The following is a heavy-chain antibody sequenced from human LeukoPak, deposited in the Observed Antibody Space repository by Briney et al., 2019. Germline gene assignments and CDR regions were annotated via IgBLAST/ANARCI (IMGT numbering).Heavy chain of an antibody. CDR1: GYTFTSYY. CDR3: ARGAVEMATMFDY. D-gene: IGHD5-24*01. Sequence: WASVKVSCKASGYTFTSYYMHWVRQAPGQGLEWMGIINPSGGSTSYAQKFQGRVTMTRDMSTSTVYMELSRLRSDDTAVYYCARGAVEMATMFDYWGQGTLVTVSS. V-gene: IGHV1-46*01. CDR2: INPSGGST. J-gene: IGHJ4*02.